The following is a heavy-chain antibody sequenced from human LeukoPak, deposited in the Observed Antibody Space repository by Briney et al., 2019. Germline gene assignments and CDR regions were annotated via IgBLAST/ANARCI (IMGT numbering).Heavy chain of an antibody. CDR1: GFTFSSYW. V-gene: IGHV3-7*01. Sequence: PGGSLRLSCEASGFTFSSYWMSWVRQAPGKGLEWVANIKRDGSEKYYVDSVKGRFTISRDNATNSLYLQINSVRAEDTAVYFCARAGYSSGWSNYFYYMDAWGTGTTVTVSS. D-gene: IGHD6-19*01. J-gene: IGHJ6*03. CDR2: IKRDGSEK. CDR3: ARAGYSSGWSNYFYYMDA.